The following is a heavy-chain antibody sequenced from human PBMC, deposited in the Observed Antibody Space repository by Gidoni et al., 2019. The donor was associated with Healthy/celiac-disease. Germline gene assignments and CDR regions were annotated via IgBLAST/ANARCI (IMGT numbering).Heavy chain of an antibody. CDR3: ARKPIAAAPGRFDP. D-gene: IGHD6-13*01. V-gene: IGHV1-8*01. Sequence: QVQLVQSGAEVKKPGASVKVSCKASGYTFPSYDINWVRQATGQGLEWMGWMNPNSGNTGYAQKFQGRVTMTRNTSISTAYMELSSLRSEDTAVYYCARKPIAAAPGRFDPWGQGTLVTASS. J-gene: IGHJ5*02. CDR1: GYTFPSYD. CDR2: MNPNSGNT.